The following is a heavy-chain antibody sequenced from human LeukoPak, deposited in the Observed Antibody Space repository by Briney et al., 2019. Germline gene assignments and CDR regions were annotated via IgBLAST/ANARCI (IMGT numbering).Heavy chain of an antibody. Sequence: PGGSLRLSCAASGFTFSSYAMHWVRQAPGKGLEWVAVISYDGSNKYYADSVKGRFTISRDNSKNTLYLQMNSLRAEDTAVYYCASSRHQLDYWGQGTLVTVSS. CDR3: ASSRHQLDY. J-gene: IGHJ4*02. CDR1: GFTFSSYA. V-gene: IGHV3-30-3*01. CDR2: ISYDGSNK.